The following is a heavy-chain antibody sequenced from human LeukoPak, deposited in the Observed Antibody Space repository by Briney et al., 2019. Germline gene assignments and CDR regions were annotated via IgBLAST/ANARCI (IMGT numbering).Heavy chain of an antibody. CDR3: ARLVPPGWFDP. CDR1: SGSIISNNDY. J-gene: IGHJ5*02. Sequence: SETLSLTCTVSSGSIISNNDYWGWIRQPPGKGLEWIATIHYSGSTYYNPSLKSRVTISMDTSNNQFSLKLTSVTAADTAVYYCARLVPPGWFDPWGQGTLVTVSS. V-gene: IGHV4-39*01. CDR2: IHYSGST.